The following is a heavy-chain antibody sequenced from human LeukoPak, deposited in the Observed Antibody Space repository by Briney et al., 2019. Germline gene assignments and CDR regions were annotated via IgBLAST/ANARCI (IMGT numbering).Heavy chain of an antibody. CDR2: ISGSGGST. J-gene: IGHJ4*02. CDR3: AKDGPDSSGYYPRFGY. CDR1: GFAFSSYA. Sequence: GGSLRLSCAASGFAFSSYAMSWVRQAPGKGLEWVSAISGSGGSTYYADSVKGRFTISRDNSKNTLYLQMNSLRAEDTAVYYCAKDGPDSSGYYPRFGYWGQGTLVTVSS. D-gene: IGHD3-22*01. V-gene: IGHV3-23*01.